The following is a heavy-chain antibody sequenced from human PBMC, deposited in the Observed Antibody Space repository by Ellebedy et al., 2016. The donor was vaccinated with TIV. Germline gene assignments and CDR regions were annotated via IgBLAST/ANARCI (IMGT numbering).Heavy chain of an antibody. CDR1: GYTFTSYG. V-gene: IGHV1-18*01. Sequence: ASVKVSCXASGYTFTSYGISWVRQAPGQGLEWMGWISAYNGNTNYAQKLQGRVTMTTDTSTSTAYMELRSLRSDDTAVYYCARDRVRSEVNGETGFDYWGQGTLVTVSS. J-gene: IGHJ4*02. CDR2: ISAYNGNT. D-gene: IGHD7-27*01. CDR3: ARDRVRSEVNGETGFDY.